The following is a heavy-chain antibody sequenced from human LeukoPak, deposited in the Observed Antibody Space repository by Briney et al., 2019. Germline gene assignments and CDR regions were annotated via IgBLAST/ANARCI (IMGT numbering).Heavy chain of an antibody. D-gene: IGHD5-12*01. CDR3: AKGLGLPDDIVATMIFDY. CDR1: GFTFDDYA. CDR2: ISYDGSNK. V-gene: IGHV3-30*18. J-gene: IGHJ4*02. Sequence: GGSLRLSCAASGFTFDDYAMHWVRQAPGKGLEWVAVISYDGSNKYYADSVKGRFTISRDNSKNTLYLQMNSLRAEDTAVYYCAKGLGLPDDIVATMIFDYWGQGTLVTVSS.